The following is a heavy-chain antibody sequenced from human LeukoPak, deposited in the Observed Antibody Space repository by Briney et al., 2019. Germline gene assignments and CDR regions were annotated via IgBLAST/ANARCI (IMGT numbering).Heavy chain of an antibody. CDR2: VTGSGGST. V-gene: IGHV3-23*01. J-gene: IGHJ4*02. CDR3: AKDLWGIAANDY. CDR1: GFTFSGYT. D-gene: IGHD6-13*01. Sequence: GESLRLSCAASGFTFSGYTMTWVRQAPGKELEWVSSFTVTGSGGSTYYADSVKGRFTISRDNSKNTLYLQMNSLRAEDTAVYYCAKDLWGIAANDYWGQGTLVTVSS.